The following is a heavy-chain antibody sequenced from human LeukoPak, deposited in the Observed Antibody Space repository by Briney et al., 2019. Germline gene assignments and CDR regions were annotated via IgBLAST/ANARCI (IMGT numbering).Heavy chain of an antibody. D-gene: IGHD1-14*01. Sequence: SVKVSCKASGGTFSNYSISWVRQAPGQGLEWMGRIIPILNIPNNAQKFQGRVTITADKSTSTAYMELSSLRSEDTAVYYCARDQPRARYFDYWGQGTLVTVSS. CDR1: GGTFSNYS. CDR2: IIPILNIP. V-gene: IGHV1-69*04. CDR3: ARDQPRARYFDY. J-gene: IGHJ4*02.